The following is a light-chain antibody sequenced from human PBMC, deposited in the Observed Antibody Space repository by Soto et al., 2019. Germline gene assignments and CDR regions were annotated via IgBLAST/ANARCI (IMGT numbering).Light chain of an antibody. Sequence: QSALTQPASVSGSPGQSITISCTGTSSDVGGYNYVSWYQQHPGKAPKLMIYEVSNRPSGVSYRFSGSKSGNTASLTISGLQAEDEADYYCTSYKSRSPDWMFGGGTKLTVL. J-gene: IGLJ3*02. V-gene: IGLV2-14*01. CDR2: EVS. CDR1: SSDVGGYNY. CDR3: TSYKSRSPDWM.